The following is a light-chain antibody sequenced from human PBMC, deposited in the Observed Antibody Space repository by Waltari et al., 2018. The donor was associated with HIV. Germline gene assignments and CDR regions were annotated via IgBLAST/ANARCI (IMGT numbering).Light chain of an antibody. CDR1: RNDIGTYNY. Sequence: QSALTQPASVSGSPGQSITIPCTGTRNDIGTYNYVSWSQQHPGNVPKLLIYEVTKRPSGVSNRFSGSKSGNTASLTISGLQAEDEAAYYCCSYTSTTTSILFAGGTKLTVL. V-gene: IGLV2-14*01. J-gene: IGLJ2*01. CDR2: EVT. CDR3: CSYTSTTTSIL.